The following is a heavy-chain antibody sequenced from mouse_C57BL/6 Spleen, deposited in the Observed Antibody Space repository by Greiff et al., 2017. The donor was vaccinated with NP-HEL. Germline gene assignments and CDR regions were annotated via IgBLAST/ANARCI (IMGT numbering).Heavy chain of an antibody. Sequence: EVHLVESGGGLVKPGGSLKLSCAASGFTFSDYGMHWVRQAPEKGLEWVAYISSGSSTIYYADTVKGRFTISRDNAKNTLFLQMTSLRSEDTAMYYCARDDYDRDYYAMDYWGQGTSVTVSS. V-gene: IGHV5-17*01. D-gene: IGHD2-4*01. CDR1: GFTFSDYG. CDR2: ISSGSSTI. CDR3: ARDDYDRDYYAMDY. J-gene: IGHJ4*01.